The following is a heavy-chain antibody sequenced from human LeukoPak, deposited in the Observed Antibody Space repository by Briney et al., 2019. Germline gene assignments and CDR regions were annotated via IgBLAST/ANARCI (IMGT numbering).Heavy chain of an antibody. CDR1: GFTFSSYA. V-gene: IGHV3-23*01. CDR2: ISGSGGST. D-gene: IGHD6-6*01. Sequence: PGGSLRLSCAASGFTFSSYAMSWVRQAPGKGLEWVSAISGSGGSTYYADSVKGRFTISRDNSKNTLYLQMNSLRAEDTAVYYCAKIAARPSYYYYYMDVWGKGTTVTVSS. CDR3: AKIAARPSYYYYYMDV. J-gene: IGHJ6*03.